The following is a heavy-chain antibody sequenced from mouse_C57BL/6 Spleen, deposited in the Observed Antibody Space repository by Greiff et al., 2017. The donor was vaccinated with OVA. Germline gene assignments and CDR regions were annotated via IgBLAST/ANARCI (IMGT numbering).Heavy chain of an antibody. CDR1: GFTFSDYG. Sequence: EVHLVEPGGSLVKPGGSLKLSCAASGFTFSDYGMHWVRQAPEKGLEWVAYISSGSSTIYYADTVKGRFTISRDNAKNTLFLQMASLRSEGTAMYYCVNYYGSSYGWYFDVWGTGTTVTVSS. CDR2: ISSGSSTI. J-gene: IGHJ1*03. D-gene: IGHD1-1*01. CDR3: VNYYGSSYGWYFDV. V-gene: IGHV5-17*01.